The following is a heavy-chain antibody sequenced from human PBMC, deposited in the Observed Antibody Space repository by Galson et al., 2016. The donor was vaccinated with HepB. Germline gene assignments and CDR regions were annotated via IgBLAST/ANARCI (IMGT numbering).Heavy chain of an antibody. J-gene: IGHJ3*01. D-gene: IGHD4-23*01. CDR1: GFTFSCCG. CDR3: ARPSSRLEVAGGDAFDV. Sequence: SLRLSCAASGFTFSCCGLHWVRQAPGKGREWVAVTWYDGSDERYADSVKGRFTTSRDNSKNTLFLYMSDLRAEDTAVYYCARPSSRLEVAGGDAFDVWGQGTMVSVSS. CDR2: TWYDGSDE. V-gene: IGHV3-33*01.